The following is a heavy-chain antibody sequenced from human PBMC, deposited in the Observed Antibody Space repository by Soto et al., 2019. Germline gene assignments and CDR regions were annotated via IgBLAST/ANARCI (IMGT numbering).Heavy chain of an antibody. CDR2: IYYSGST. CDR1: GGSISSGGYY. V-gene: IGHV4-31*03. D-gene: IGHD2-15*01. J-gene: IGHJ3*02. Sequence: QVQLQESGPGLVKPSQTLSLTCTVSGGSISSGGYYWSWIRQHPGKGLEWIGYIYYSGSTYYNPYLKSRVTISVDTSKNQFSLKLSSVTAADTAVYYCARYFTSANCSGGSCYRNDAFDIWGQGTMVTVSS. CDR3: ARYFTSANCSGGSCYRNDAFDI.